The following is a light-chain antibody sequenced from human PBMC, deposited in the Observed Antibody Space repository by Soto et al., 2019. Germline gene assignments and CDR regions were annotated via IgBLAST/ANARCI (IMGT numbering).Light chain of an antibody. Sequence: DTQMTQSPLSLSASVGDRVTITCRASQSVSSYLNWYQQKPGKAPKLLIYAASTLQSGVPSRFSGGGSGTVLTLTISSLQPEDFATYYCQQSHSSPWTFGQGTKVEVK. CDR3: QQSHSSPWT. J-gene: IGKJ1*01. V-gene: IGKV1-39*01. CDR2: AAS. CDR1: QSVSSY.